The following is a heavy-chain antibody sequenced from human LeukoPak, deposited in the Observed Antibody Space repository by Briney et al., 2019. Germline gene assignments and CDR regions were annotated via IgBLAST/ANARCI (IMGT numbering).Heavy chain of an antibody. J-gene: IGHJ4*02. Sequence: GGSLRLSCAASGFTFSSYSMNWVRQAPGKGLEWVSSISSSSSYIYYEDSVKGRVTISRDNAKNSLYLQMKSLRAEDTAVYYCARQGIAVAGTTDYWGQGTLVTVSS. CDR1: GFTFSSYS. V-gene: IGHV3-21*01. CDR2: ISSSSSYI. D-gene: IGHD6-19*01. CDR3: ARQGIAVAGTTDY.